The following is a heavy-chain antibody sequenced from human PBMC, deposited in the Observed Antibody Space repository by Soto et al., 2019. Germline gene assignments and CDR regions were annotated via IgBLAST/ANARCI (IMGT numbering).Heavy chain of an antibody. Sequence: GESLKISCKGSGYSFTSYWIGWVRQMPGKDLKWMGIIYPGDSDTRYSPSFQGQVTISADKSISTAYLQWSSLKASDTAMYYFARMYQLWVQSYYYYGMDVWGQRTTVTVSS. J-gene: IGHJ6*02. CDR3: ARMYQLWVQSYYYYGMDV. CDR1: GYSFTSYW. V-gene: IGHV5-51*01. CDR2: IYPGDSDT. D-gene: IGHD2-2*01.